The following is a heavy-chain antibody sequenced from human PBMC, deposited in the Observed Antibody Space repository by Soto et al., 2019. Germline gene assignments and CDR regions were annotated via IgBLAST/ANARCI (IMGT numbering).Heavy chain of an antibody. J-gene: IGHJ4*02. CDR1: GFTFSDYA. Sequence: GGSLRLSCVASGFTFSDYAMTWVRQAPGKGPEWISSISGSGSTIYYADSVKGRFTISRDNSKNTLYLQMSSLRAEDTAVYYCAKVFYYYDSSGYYYFDYWGQGTLVTVSS. CDR3: AKVFYYYDSSGYYYFDY. CDR2: ISGSGSTI. D-gene: IGHD3-22*01. V-gene: IGHV3-23*01.